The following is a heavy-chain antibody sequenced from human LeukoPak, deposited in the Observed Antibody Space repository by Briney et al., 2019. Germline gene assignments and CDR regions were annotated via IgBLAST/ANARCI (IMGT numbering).Heavy chain of an antibody. Sequence: EASVTLSRTASGYTFTCYYMHWVRRHPGQGLEWMGWINPNSGGTNYAQKFQGRVTMTRDTSTSTAYMELSRLRSDDTAVYYCARLGYSGYDYPYFDYWGQGTLVTVSS. J-gene: IGHJ4*02. CDR2: INPNSGGT. CDR1: GYTFTCYY. V-gene: IGHV1-2*02. CDR3: ARLGYSGYDYPYFDY. D-gene: IGHD5-12*01.